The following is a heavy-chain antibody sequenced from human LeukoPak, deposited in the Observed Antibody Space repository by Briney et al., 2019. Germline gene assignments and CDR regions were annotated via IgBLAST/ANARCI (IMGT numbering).Heavy chain of an antibody. Sequence: GGSLRLSCAASGFTFSDYAMNWVRQAPGKGLEWVSSISSSSNYVYYAASVQGRFTISRDNPNNSLYLQMNSLRAEDTAVYYCARGSPHDYGDYPFDYWGQGTLVTVSS. CDR3: ARGSPHDYGDYPFDY. J-gene: IGHJ4*02. D-gene: IGHD4-17*01. CDR1: GFTFSDYA. V-gene: IGHV3-21*01. CDR2: ISSSSNYV.